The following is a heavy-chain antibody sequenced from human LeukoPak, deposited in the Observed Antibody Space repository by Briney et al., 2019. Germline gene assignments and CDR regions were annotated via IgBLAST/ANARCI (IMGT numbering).Heavy chain of an antibody. Sequence: GRSLRLSCAASGFTFSSYAMHWVRQAPGKGLEWVAVISYDGSNKYYADSMKGRFTISRDNSKNTLYLQMNSLRAEDTAVYYCARAFAGYCSSTSCYTPDYWGQGTLVTVSS. CDR3: ARAFAGYCSSTSCYTPDY. D-gene: IGHD2-2*02. CDR1: GFTFSSYA. V-gene: IGHV3-30*01. CDR2: ISYDGSNK. J-gene: IGHJ4*02.